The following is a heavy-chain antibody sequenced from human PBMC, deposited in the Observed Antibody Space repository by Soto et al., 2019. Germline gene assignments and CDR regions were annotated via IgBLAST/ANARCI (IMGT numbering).Heavy chain of an antibody. CDR2: ISYSGST. J-gene: IGHJ2*01. D-gene: IGHD2-15*01. Sequence: QVQLQVSGPGLEKPSETLSLTCTVSGDSISSYYWSWIRQPPGKGLEWIGDISYSGSTNQNPSLKSRVTISLDTSKSQLSLKLSSVTAADTAVYYCARGYCSGGRCPKLWYFDLWGRGTLVTVSS. V-gene: IGHV4-59*01. CDR1: GDSISSYY. CDR3: ARGYCSGGRCPKLWYFDL.